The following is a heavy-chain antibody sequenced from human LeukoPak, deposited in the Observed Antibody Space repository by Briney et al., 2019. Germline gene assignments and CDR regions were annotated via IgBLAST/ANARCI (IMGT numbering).Heavy chain of an antibody. CDR3: ARVEYFDWLWAPYGMDV. Sequence: PGGSLRLSCAASGFTFSSYWMSWVRQAPGKGLEWVANIKQDGSEKYYVDSVKGRFTISRDNAKNSLYLQMNSLRAEDTAVYYCARVEYFDWLWAPYGMDVWGQGTTVTVSS. J-gene: IGHJ6*02. CDR2: IKQDGSEK. V-gene: IGHV3-7*01. D-gene: IGHD3-9*01. CDR1: GFTFSSYW.